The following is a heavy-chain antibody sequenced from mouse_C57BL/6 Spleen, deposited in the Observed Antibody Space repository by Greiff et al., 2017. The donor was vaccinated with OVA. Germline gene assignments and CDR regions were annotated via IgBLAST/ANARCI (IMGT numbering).Heavy chain of an antibody. CDR1: GYTFTSYW. Sequence: QVQLQQPGAELVKPGASVKMSCKASGYTFTSYWITWVKQRPGQGLEWIGAIYTGSGSTNYTEKFKSKAPLTVDTSSSTAYMQLSSLTSEDSAVYYCAKFYGNYRVDYGGQGTTLTVSS. J-gene: IGHJ2*01. V-gene: IGHV1-55*01. D-gene: IGHD2-1*01. CDR3: AKFYGNYRVDY. CDR2: IYTGSGST.